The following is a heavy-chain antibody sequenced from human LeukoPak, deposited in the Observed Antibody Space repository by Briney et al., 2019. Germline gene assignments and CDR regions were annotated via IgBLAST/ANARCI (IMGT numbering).Heavy chain of an antibody. CDR2: TVGSRPDT. Sequence: GGSLRLSCAASGFTFTNYAMSWVRQTPGKGLEWVSATVGSRPDTYHADSVKGRFTISRDNSKNTLYLQMNSLRAEDTAVYYCAKEYGDYVRYFDYWGQGTLVTVSS. D-gene: IGHD4-17*01. CDR1: GFTFTNYA. CDR3: AKEYGDYVRYFDY. V-gene: IGHV3-23*01. J-gene: IGHJ4*02.